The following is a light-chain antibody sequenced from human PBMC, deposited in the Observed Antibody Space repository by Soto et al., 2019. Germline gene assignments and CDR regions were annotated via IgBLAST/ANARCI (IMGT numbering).Light chain of an antibody. V-gene: IGLV2-11*01. CDR2: DVA. Sequence: QAALTHPVSVSWSTGHSVTISCNGTGNDVGAYNYVSWYQQHPGRPPKLMIYDVARWPSGVPDRFSGSKSGNTASLTISGLQAEDEADYFCCSYAGGYTYLFGTGTKVTV. CDR3: CSYAGGYTYL. J-gene: IGLJ1*01. CDR1: GNDVGAYNY.